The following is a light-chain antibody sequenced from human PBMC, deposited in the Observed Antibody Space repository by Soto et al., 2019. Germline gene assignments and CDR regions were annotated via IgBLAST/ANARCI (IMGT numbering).Light chain of an antibody. CDR1: QSVSSDY. CDR3: QQYGSSPSWT. V-gene: IGKV3-20*01. Sequence: EIVLTQSPGTLPLSPGERATFSCRTSQSVSSDYIAWYQQKPGQAPRLLIYATSSRATGIPDRFSGSGSGTDFTLTISRLEPEDFAVYYCQQYGSSPSWTFGQGTKVDIK. J-gene: IGKJ1*01. CDR2: ATS.